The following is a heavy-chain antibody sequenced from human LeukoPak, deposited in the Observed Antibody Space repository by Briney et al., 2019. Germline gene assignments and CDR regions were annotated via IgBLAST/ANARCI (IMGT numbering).Heavy chain of an antibody. D-gene: IGHD1-26*01. CDR1: GYSISSGNY. CDR2: TYHSGST. Sequence: SETLSLTCSVSGYSISSGNYWGWIRQPPGKTLEWIGSTYHSGSTQLHPSLHSRVTISVDTSKNQFFLNLSSVTATDTAVYYCARGEVGSIGRLSYWGQGILVTVSS. V-gene: IGHV4-38-2*02. J-gene: IGHJ4*02. CDR3: ARGEVGSIGRLSY.